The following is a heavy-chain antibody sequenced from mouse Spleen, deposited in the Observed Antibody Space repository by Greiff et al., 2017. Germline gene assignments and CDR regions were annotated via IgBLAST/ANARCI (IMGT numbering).Heavy chain of an antibody. Sequence: EVMLVESGGDLVKPGGSLKLSCAASGFTFSSYGMSWVRQTPDKRLEWVATISSGGSYTYYPDSVKGRFTISRDNAKNTLYLQMSSLKSEDTAMYYCARHRGSSWYFDVWGTGTTVTVSS. J-gene: IGHJ1*03. CDR2: ISSGGSYT. CDR1: GFTFSSYG. V-gene: IGHV5-6*01. D-gene: IGHD1-1*01. CDR3: ARHRGSSWYFDV.